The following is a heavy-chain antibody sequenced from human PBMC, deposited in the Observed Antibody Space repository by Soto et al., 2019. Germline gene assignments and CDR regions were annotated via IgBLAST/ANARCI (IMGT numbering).Heavy chain of an antibody. J-gene: IGHJ4*02. V-gene: IGHV4-34*01. CDR2: INHSGST. CDR3: ARAPAVAGRAGLDY. CDR1: GGSFSGYY. Sequence: QVQLQQWGAGLLKPSETLSLTCAVYGGSFSGYYWSWIRQPPGKGLEWIGEINHSGSTNYNPSLKSRVNISVDTSKNQFSLKLSSVTAADTAVYYCARAPAVAGRAGLDYWGQGTLVTVSS. D-gene: IGHD6-19*01.